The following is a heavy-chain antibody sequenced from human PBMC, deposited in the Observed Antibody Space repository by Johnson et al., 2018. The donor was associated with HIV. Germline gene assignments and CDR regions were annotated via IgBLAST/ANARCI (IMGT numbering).Heavy chain of an antibody. D-gene: IGHD5-24*01. Sequence: VQLVESGGGLVLPGGSLRLSCVGSGFTFSSYWMSWVRQAPGKGLEWVATIKQDGSERYHVDSVKGRFTISRDNAKKSLYLQMNSLRVEDTAVYFCARNGDGYIPDAFDIWGQGTMVTVSS. CDR3: ARNGDGYIPDAFDI. J-gene: IGHJ3*02. V-gene: IGHV3-7*01. CDR2: IKQDGSER. CDR1: GFTFSSYW.